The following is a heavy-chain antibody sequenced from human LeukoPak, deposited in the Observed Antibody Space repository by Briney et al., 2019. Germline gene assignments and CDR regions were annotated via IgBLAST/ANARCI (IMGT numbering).Heavy chain of an antibody. CDR2: IRSKGGST. V-gene: IGHV3-64*01. CDR3: ARVRGAYYFDY. CDR1: GFTFSRYA. J-gene: IGHJ4*02. D-gene: IGHD3-16*01. Sequence: PGGSLRLSCAASGFTFSRYAMRWVRQAPGEGLEFVSAIRSKGGSTYFANSVKGRFTISRDNSKSTLFLQMGSLRAEDMPVYYCARVRGAYYFDYWGQGTLVTVSS.